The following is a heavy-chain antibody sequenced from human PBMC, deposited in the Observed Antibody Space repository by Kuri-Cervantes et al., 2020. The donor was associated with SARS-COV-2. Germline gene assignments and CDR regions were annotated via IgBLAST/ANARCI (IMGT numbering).Heavy chain of an antibody. CDR3: ARSGWGTYSNFNYYYMDV. CDR2: IIPIFGTA. J-gene: IGHJ6*03. D-gene: IGHD4-11*01. CDR1: GGTFSSYT. V-gene: IGHV1-69*13. Sequence: SVKVSCKASGGTFSSYTISWVRQAPGQGLEWMGGIIPIFGTANYAQKFQGRVTITADESTSTAYMELSSLRSEDTAVYYCARSGWGTYSNFNYYYMDVWGKGTTVTVSS.